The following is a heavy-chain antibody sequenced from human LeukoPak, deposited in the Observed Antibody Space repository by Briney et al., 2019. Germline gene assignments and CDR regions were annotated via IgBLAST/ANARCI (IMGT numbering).Heavy chain of an antibody. D-gene: IGHD5-18*01. CDR3: ARGLIQLWAPYYYYMDV. J-gene: IGHJ6*03. Sequence: SETLSLTCTVYGGSISSYYWSWIRQPPGNGLEWIGYIYYSGTTTYNPPLTSRVTISVDTSKNQFSLKLSSVTAADTAVYYCARGLIQLWAPYYYYMDVWGKGTTVTVSS. CDR1: GGSISSYY. V-gene: IGHV4-59*01. CDR2: IYYSGTT.